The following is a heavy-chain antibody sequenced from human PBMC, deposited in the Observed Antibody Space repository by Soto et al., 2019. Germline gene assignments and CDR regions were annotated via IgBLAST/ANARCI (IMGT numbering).Heavy chain of an antibody. CDR2: INPSTGAT. Sequence: ASVKVSCKASGYIFIGYYMYWVRQAPGQGLEWMGWINPSTGATNFAQKFQGRVTLTRDTSSSTAYMELRTLRSDDTALYYCARINWNDADYWGQGTLVTVSS. V-gene: IGHV1-2*02. J-gene: IGHJ4*02. D-gene: IGHD1-20*01. CDR1: GYIFIGYY. CDR3: ARINWNDADY.